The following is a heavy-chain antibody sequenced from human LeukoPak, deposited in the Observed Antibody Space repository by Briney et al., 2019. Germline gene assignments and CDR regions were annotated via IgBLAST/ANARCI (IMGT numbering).Heavy chain of an antibody. Sequence: GASVKVSCKASGYSFTSYGISWVRQAPGQGLEWMGWISAYNGNTNYAQKLQGRVTMTTDTSTSTAYMELRSLRSDDTAVYYCARDRRYSSGWYRDYWGQGTLVTVSS. CDR3: ARDRRYSSGWYRDY. V-gene: IGHV1-18*04. D-gene: IGHD6-19*01. J-gene: IGHJ4*02. CDR1: GYSFTSYG. CDR2: ISAYNGNT.